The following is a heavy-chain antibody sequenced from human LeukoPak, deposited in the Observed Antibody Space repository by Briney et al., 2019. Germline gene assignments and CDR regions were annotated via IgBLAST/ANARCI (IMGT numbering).Heavy chain of an antibody. CDR2: MKQDGSEK. CDR1: GFTFSSYW. CDR3: AVNSNSGTYPT. V-gene: IGHV3-7*01. Sequence: PGGSLRLSCAASGFTFSSYWMSWVRQAPGKGLEWVANMKQDGSEKTYVDSVKGRFTISRDNAKNSLYMQMNSLRGEDTAVYYCAVNSNSGTYPTWGQGTLVTVSS. D-gene: IGHD3-10*01. J-gene: IGHJ5*02.